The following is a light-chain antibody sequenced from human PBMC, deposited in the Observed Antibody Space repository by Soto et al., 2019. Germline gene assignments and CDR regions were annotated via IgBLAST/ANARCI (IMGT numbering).Light chain of an antibody. J-gene: IGKJ5*01. CDR1: QSVPSTY. Sequence: EVVMTQSPATLSVSPGERATLSCRASQSVPSTYFAWYQHKAGQPPRLLISGTSNRATGIPDRFSGSGSGTDFTLTISRLEPEDFAVFYCQHYDSLPITFGQGTRLEIK. V-gene: IGKV3-20*01. CDR2: GTS. CDR3: QHYDSLPIT.